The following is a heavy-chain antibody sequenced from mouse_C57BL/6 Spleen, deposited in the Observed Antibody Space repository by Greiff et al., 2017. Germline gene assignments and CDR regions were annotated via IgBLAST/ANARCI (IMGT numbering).Heavy chain of an antibody. CDR2: IDPSDSYT. Sequence: QVQLQQPGAELVRPGTSVKLSCKASGYTFTSYWMHWVKQRPGQGLEWIGVIDPSDSYTNYNQKFKGKATLTVDTSSSTAYMQLSSLTSEDSAVYYCARRDEDFDYWGQGTTLTVSS. CDR1: GYTFTSYW. V-gene: IGHV1-59*01. J-gene: IGHJ2*01. D-gene: IGHD3-3*01. CDR3: ARRDEDFDY.